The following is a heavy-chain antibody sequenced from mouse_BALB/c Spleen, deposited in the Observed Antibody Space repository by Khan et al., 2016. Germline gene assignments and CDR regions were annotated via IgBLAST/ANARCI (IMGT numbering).Heavy chain of an antibody. CDR1: GFTFSDYY. CDR3: AREGLRRGFAY. D-gene: IGHD2-4*01. Sequence: EVELVEPGGGLVKPGGSLKLSCAASGFTFSDYYMYWVRQTPEKRLEWVATISDGGSYTYYPDRVKGRFTISRDNAKNNLYLQMSSLKSEDTAMYYCAREGLRRGFAYWGQGTLFTVSA. J-gene: IGHJ3*01. V-gene: IGHV5-4*02. CDR2: ISDGGSYT.